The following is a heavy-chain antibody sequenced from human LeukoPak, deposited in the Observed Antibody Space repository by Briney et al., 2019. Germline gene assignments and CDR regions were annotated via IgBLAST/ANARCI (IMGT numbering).Heavy chain of an antibody. Sequence: GESLQISCQGSGYSFTSYWIGWVRPGPGKGPEWMGIIYPGDSDTRYSPSFQGQVTISADKSISTAYLQWSSLKASDTAMYYCARLGLAADYWGQGTLVTVSS. D-gene: IGHD6-13*01. J-gene: IGHJ4*02. CDR1: GYSFTSYW. V-gene: IGHV5-51*01. CDR3: ARLGLAADY. CDR2: IYPGDSDT.